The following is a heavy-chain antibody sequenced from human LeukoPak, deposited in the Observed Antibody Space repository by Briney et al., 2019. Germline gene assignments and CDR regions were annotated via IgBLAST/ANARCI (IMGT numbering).Heavy chain of an antibody. CDR1: GYTFSDYD. J-gene: IGHJ4*02. CDR2: MSVYSGNA. V-gene: IGHV1-18*01. CDR3: ARDPGVGPLND. Sequence: ASVKVSCKASGYTFSDYDINWVRQAPGQGLEWMGWMSVYSGNAKYAPRLHDRVTMTADTSTNTAYMELRSLRSDDTAVYFCARDPGVGPLNDWGQGTLVIVSS.